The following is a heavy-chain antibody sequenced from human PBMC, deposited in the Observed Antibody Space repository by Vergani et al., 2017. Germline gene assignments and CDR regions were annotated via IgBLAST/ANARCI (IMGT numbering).Heavy chain of an antibody. V-gene: IGHV3-30*03. CDR2: ISYDGSNK. CDR3: ARDRDTAMVKGYYYYMDV. Sequence: QVHLVESGGGVVQPGRSLRLSCVVSGFTSSYYGMHWVRQAPGKGLEWVAVISYDGSNKYYADSVKGRFTISRDNSKNTLYLQMNSLRAEDTAVYYCARDRDTAMVKGYYYYMDVWGKGTTVTVSS. J-gene: IGHJ6*03. CDR1: GFTSSYYG. D-gene: IGHD5-18*01.